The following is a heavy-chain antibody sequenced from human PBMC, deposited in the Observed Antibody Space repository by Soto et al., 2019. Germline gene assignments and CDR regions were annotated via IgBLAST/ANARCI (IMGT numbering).Heavy chain of an antibody. CDR1: GFTFSNYW. J-gene: IGHJ4*01. Sequence: PGGSLRLSCAASGFTFSNYWMNWVRQAPGKGLEWVANIGQNGGGMNYVDSVRGRFTVSRDNAKNSLYLQMNSLRAEDTAVYYCARGTPKHGVDYWCQANLVTVSS. CDR3: ARGTPKHGVDY. V-gene: IGHV3-7*03. D-gene: IGHD1-7*01. CDR2: IGQNGGGM.